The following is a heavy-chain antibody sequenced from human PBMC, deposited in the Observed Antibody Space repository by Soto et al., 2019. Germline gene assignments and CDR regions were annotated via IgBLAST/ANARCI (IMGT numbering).Heavy chain of an antibody. CDR3: AKEMYPRTVLDSSSPWGDY. CDR1: GFTFSDYG. D-gene: IGHD6-6*01. J-gene: IGHJ4*02. V-gene: IGHV3-30*18. Sequence: QVQLVESGGGVAQPGRSLRLSCAVSGFTFSDYGMHWVRQAPGKGLEWVAVVSYDGSYKYYADSVKGRFTVSRDLSGNTLFLQMNSLRLEDTAVYFCAKEMYPRTVLDSSSPWGDYWGQGTLGSVAS. CDR2: VSYDGSYK.